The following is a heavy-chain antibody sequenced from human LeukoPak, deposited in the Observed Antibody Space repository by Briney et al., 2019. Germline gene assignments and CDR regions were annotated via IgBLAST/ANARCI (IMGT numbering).Heavy chain of an antibody. D-gene: IGHD3-9*01. J-gene: IGHJ5*02. CDR3: ARHKNVLRYFDWLFSWFDP. V-gene: IGHV4-34*01. Sequence: PSETLSLTCAVYGGSFSGYYWSWIRQPPGKGLEWIGEINHSGSTNYNPSLKSRVTISVDTSKNQFSLRLSSVTAADTAVYYCARHKNVLRYFDWLFSWFDPWGQGTLVTVSS. CDR1: GGSFSGYY. CDR2: INHSGST.